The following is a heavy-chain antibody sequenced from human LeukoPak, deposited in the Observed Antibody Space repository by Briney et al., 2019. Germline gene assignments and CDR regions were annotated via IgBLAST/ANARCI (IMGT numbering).Heavy chain of an antibody. J-gene: IGHJ3*01. CDR2: IKQDGSEQ. D-gene: IGHD4-17*01. Sequence: GGSLRPSCAASGFTFSTYLMSWVRQAPGKGLEWVANIKQDGSEQYHVDSVKGRFTISRDNAQNLLSLQMNSLKAEDTAVYYCARVFYGRSLDTWGQGTMVTVSS. CDR1: GFTFSTYL. CDR3: ARVFYGRSLDT. V-gene: IGHV3-7*01.